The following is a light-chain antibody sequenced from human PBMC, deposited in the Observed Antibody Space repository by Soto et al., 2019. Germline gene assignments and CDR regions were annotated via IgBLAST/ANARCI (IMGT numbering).Light chain of an antibody. CDR3: QQYKTYTYT. V-gene: IGKV1-5*03. CDR1: QSIDRW. Sequence: DIQMTQSPSTLSASVGDRVTITCRASQSIDRWLAWYQQKPGKAPKPLIYRASSLESGVPSRYSGSGSGTEFTLTISSLQPDDVTTYYCQQYKTYTYTFAQGTKLEIK. J-gene: IGKJ2*01. CDR2: RAS.